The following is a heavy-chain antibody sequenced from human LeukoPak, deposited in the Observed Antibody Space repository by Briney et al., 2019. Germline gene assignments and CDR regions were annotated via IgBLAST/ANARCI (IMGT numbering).Heavy chain of an antibody. CDR1: GYSFTSYW. CDR3: ARLSGYCSSTSCRVAFDI. J-gene: IGHJ3*02. D-gene: IGHD2-2*01. Sequence: GESLKISCKGSGYSFTSYWIGWVRQMPGKGLEWMGIIYPGDSDTRYSPSFQGQVTISADKSISTAYLQWSSLKASDTAMYYCARLSGYCSSTSCRVAFDIWGQGTMVTVSS. CDR2: IYPGDSDT. V-gene: IGHV5-51*01.